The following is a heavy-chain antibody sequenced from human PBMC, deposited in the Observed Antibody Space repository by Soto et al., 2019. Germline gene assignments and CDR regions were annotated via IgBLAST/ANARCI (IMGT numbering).Heavy chain of an antibody. CDR2: IIPILGIA. J-gene: IGHJ4*02. CDR1: GGTFSSYT. Sequence: GASVKVSCKASGGTFSSYTISWVRQAPEQGLEWMGRIIPILGIANYAQKFQGRVTITADKSTSTAYMELSSLRSEDTAVYYCARGPQPQWEIDYWGKGPLVTLST. CDR3: ARGPQPQWEIDY. V-gene: IGHV1-69*02. D-gene: IGHD1-26*01.